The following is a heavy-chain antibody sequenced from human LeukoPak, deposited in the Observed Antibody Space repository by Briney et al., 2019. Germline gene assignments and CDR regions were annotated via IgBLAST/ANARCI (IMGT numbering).Heavy chain of an antibody. V-gene: IGHV3-53*01. CDR3: ARDEYSSSWYMGVQNYYYYYMDV. CDR2: IYSDTRT. CDR1: GFTVSNKY. Sequence: GGSLRLSCAASGFTVSNKYMTWVRQAPGKGLEWVSEIYSDTRTYYAASVEGRFSISRDNAKNSLYLQMNSLRAEDTAVYYCARDEYSSSWYMGVQNYYYYYMDVWGKGTTVTVSS. D-gene: IGHD6-13*01. J-gene: IGHJ6*03.